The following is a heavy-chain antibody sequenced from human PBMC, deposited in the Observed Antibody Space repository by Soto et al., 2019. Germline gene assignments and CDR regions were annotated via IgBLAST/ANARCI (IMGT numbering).Heavy chain of an antibody. CDR2: IYSGGST. CDR3: AREYPNYYYYGMDV. CDR1: GFTVSSNY. D-gene: IGHD2-2*01. V-gene: IGHV3-66*01. Sequence: GGSLRLSCAASGFTVSSNYMSWVRQAPGKGLEWVSVIYSGGSTYYADSVKGRFTISRDNSKNTLYLQMNSLRAEDTAVYYCAREYPNYYYYGMDVWGQGTTVTVS. J-gene: IGHJ6*02.